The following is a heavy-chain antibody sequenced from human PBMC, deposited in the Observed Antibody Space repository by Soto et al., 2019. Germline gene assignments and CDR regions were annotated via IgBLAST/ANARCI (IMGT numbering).Heavy chain of an antibody. CDR1: GFTFSSYA. Sequence: EVHLLESGGNVVQPGGSLRLSCAASGFTFSSYAMNWVRQAPGKGLEWVSSISANGRNTYYADSLKGRFTISRDRSNNTLSLHLDRLSVEDAAINYCAHDLASLAWLALGAHFHSCGQGTLVTVSS. D-gene: IGHD5-18*01. CDR2: ISANGRNT. V-gene: IGHV3-23*01. CDR3: AHDLASLAWLALGAHFHS. J-gene: IGHJ4*02.